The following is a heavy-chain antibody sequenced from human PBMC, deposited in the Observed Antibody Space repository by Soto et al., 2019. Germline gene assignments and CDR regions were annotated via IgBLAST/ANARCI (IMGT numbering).Heavy chain of an antibody. Sequence: SETLSLTCTVSGGSISSYYWSWIRQPPGKGLEWIGYIYYSGSTNYNPPLKSRVTISVDTSKNQFSLKLSSVTAADTAVYYCARRNSSSWYSNYYYYYGMDVWGQGTTVTVSS. CDR2: IYYSGST. V-gene: IGHV4-59*08. D-gene: IGHD6-13*01. CDR1: GGSISSYY. J-gene: IGHJ6*02. CDR3: ARRNSSSWYSNYYYYYGMDV.